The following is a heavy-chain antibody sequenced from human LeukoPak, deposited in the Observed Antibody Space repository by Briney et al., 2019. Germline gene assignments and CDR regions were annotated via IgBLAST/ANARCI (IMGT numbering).Heavy chain of an antibody. CDR1: GFTFRRNW. CDR3: ARDFFGWSSLGH. V-gene: IGHV3-7*01. J-gene: IGHJ1*01. Sequence: QPGGSLRLSCAASGFTFRRNWMNWLRQAPGNGLEWVAHVQPDGNAKIYADSVKGRFPISRDNAKDSAYLQMNSLRVEDTAVYYCARDFFGWSSLGHWGQGTRVSVSS. D-gene: IGHD6-19*01. CDR2: VQPDGNAK.